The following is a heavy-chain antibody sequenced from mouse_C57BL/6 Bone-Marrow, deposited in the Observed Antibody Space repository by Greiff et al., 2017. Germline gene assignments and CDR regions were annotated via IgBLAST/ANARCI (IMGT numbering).Heavy chain of an antibody. D-gene: IGHD6-1*01. J-gene: IGHJ4*01. CDR1: GYSFTGYY. CDR2: INPSTGGT. Sequence: VHVKQSGPELVKPGASVKISCKASGYSFTGYYMNWVKQSPEKSLEWIGEINPSTGGTTYNQKFKAKATLTVDKSSSTAYMQLKSLTSEDYEVYYCARSQYYYAMDYWGQGTSVTVSS. CDR3: ARSQYYYAMDY. V-gene: IGHV1-42*01.